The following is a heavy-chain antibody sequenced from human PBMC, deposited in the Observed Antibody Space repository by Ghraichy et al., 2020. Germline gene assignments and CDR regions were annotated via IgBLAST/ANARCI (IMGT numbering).Heavy chain of an antibody. V-gene: IGHV4-34*01. CDR3: ARRGTTYYYMDV. D-gene: IGHD2/OR15-2a*01. J-gene: IGHJ6*03. CDR2: VNYSGNT. Sequence: SETLSLTCAVYGGSFSGYYWSWIRQPPGTGQEWIGEVNYSGNTNSNPYRKSRATISVDTSKKQFSLRLSAVTAADTAVYYCARRGTTYYYMDVWDKGTTVTVSS. CDR1: GGSFSGYY.